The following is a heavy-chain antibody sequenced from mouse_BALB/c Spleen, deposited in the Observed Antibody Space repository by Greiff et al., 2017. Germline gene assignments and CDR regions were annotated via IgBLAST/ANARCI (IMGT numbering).Heavy chain of an antibody. CDR1: GFSLTSYD. V-gene: IGHV2-9-2*01. CDR3: VRDYDYDYAMDY. Sequence: VKLVESGPGLVAPSQSLSITCTVSGFSLTSYDISWIRQPPGKGLEWLGVIWTGGGTNYNSAFMSRLSISKDNSKSQVFLKMNSLQTDDTAIYYCVRDYDYDYAMDYWGQGTSVTVSS. D-gene: IGHD2-4*01. CDR2: IWTGGGT. J-gene: IGHJ4*01.